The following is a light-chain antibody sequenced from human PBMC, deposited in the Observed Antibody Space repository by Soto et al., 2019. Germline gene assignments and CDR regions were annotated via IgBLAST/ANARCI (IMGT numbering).Light chain of an antibody. Sequence: DIQMTQSPSSLSASVGDSVTIICRASQSISRYLNWYQQRPGKVPKVLIYAAASLQSGVQPRFTSSGARTEFTITISDLQHEDFESYYCQQSSISPYNFGKGTKLDIK. V-gene: IGKV1-39*01. J-gene: IGKJ2*01. CDR2: AAA. CDR3: QQSSISPYN. CDR1: QSISRY.